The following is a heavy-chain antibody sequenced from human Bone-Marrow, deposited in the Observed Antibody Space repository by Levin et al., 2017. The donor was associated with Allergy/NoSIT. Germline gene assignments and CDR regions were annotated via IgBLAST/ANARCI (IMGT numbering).Heavy chain of an antibody. CDR3: ARDETFNSWHTGWFDP. J-gene: IGHJ5*02. CDR2: MFAGGAA. D-gene: IGHD6-13*01. CDR1: GDSINNTNHY. Sequence: HSQTLSLTCTVSGDSINNTNHYWSWIRQPAGKGLEWIGRMFAGGAATYNRSLRSRVTISIDTSKNQFSLKLTSVTAADTAVYYYARDETFNSWHTGWFDPWGQGTLVTVSS. V-gene: IGHV4-61*02.